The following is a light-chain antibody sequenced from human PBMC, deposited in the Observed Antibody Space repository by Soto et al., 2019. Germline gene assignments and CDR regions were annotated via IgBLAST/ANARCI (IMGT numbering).Light chain of an antibody. V-gene: IGLV2-14*01. CDR3: SSYNSSSTLVV. Sequence: QSALTQPASVSGSPGQSITISCTGTSSDVGGYNYLSWYQQHPGKAPKLMIYDVSNRPSGVSNRFSGSKSGNTASLTISGLQAEDEADYYCSSYNSSSTLVVFGGGTKLTVL. CDR1: SSDVGGYNY. J-gene: IGLJ2*01. CDR2: DVS.